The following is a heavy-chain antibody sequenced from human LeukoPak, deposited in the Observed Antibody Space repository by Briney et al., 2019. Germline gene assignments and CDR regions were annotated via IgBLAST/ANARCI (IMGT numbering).Heavy chain of an antibody. CDR3: AKLTVDLGYCSGADCYRHCQR. CDR2: INNGGAGT. J-gene: IGHJ1*01. Sequence: PGGSLRLSCAASGFTFSAYAMTWVRRAPGKGLEWVSAINNGGAGTYYADSVKGRFTISRDNSKSTLYLQMDSLRPEDTAVYYCAKLTVDLGYCSGADCYRHCQRWGQGTLVTVSS. D-gene: IGHD2-15*01. CDR1: GFTFSAYA. V-gene: IGHV3-23*01.